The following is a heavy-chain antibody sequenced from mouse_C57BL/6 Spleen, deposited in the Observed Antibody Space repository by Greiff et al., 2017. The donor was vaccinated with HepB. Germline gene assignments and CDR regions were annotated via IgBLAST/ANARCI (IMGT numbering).Heavy chain of an antibody. V-gene: IGHV5-6*01. CDR3: ARGSLGY. D-gene: IGHD4-1*01. CDR1: GFTFSSYG. CDR2: ISSGGSYT. J-gene: IGHJ2*01. Sequence: EVKLVESGGDLVKPGGSLKLSCAASGFTFSSYGMSWVRQTPDKRLEWVATISSGGSYTYYPDSVKGRFTISRDNAKNTPYLQMSSLKSEDTAMYYCARGSLGYWGQGTTLTVSS.